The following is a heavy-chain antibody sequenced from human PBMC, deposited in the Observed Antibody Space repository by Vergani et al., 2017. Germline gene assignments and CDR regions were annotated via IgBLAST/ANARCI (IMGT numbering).Heavy chain of an antibody. CDR3: ATEKAFDSSGHFY. CDR1: GFTFSACP. V-gene: IGHV3-23*01. Sequence: EVQLLQSGGGVIQPGGPVRSPCAASGFTFSACPMTWVRQAPGKGLEWVSAISARYPSTYYADSVKGRFTISRDNSKNMLYLQMNSLRAEDTAVYYCATEKAFDSSGHFYWGQGTLVTVSS. D-gene: IGHD3-22*01. J-gene: IGHJ4*02. CDR2: ISARYPST.